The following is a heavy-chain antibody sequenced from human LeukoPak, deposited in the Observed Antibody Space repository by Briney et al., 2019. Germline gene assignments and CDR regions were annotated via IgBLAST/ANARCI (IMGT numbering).Heavy chain of an antibody. CDR2: IYYSGST. V-gene: IGHV4-61*08. CDR1: GVSVSSGGYY. Sequence: SETLSLTCTVSGVSVSSGGYYRSWIRQPPGKGLEWIGYIYYSGSTNYNPSLKSRVTISRDTSKNQFSLKLSSLTAADTAVYYCAREAPYWYFDLWGRGTLVTVSS. J-gene: IGHJ2*01. CDR3: AREAPYWYFDL.